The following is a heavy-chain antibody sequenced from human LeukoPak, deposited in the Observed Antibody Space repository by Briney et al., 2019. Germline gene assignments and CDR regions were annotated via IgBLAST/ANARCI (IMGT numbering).Heavy chain of an antibody. Sequence: SETLSLTCTVSGGSISSSSYYRGWIRQPPGKGLEWIGSIYYSGSTYYNPSLKSRVTISVDTSKNQFSLKLSSVTAADTAVYYCARHGIAAADNWFDPWGQGTLVTVSS. D-gene: IGHD6-13*01. J-gene: IGHJ5*02. CDR1: GGSISSSSYY. V-gene: IGHV4-39*01. CDR3: ARHGIAAADNWFDP. CDR2: IYYSGST.